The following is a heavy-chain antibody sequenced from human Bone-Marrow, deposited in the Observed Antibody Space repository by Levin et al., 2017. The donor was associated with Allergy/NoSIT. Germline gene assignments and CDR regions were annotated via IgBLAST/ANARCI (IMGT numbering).Heavy chain of an antibody. CDR2: ITSSSSYI. CDR3: AREISYCGGDCYPG. CDR1: GLTFSSYT. D-gene: IGHD2-21*02. V-gene: IGHV3-21*01. Sequence: GGSLRLSCAASGLTFSSYTMNWVRQAPGKGLEWVSSITSSSSYIYYADSVKGRFTISRDNAKNSLYLQMNSLRAEDTAVYYCAREISYCGGDCYPGWGQGTLVTVSS. J-gene: IGHJ4*02.